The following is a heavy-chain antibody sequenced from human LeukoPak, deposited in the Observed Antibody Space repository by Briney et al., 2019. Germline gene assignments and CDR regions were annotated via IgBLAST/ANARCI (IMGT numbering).Heavy chain of an antibody. CDR1: GFSFTTYA. J-gene: IGHJ4*02. Sequence: GGSLRLSCAASGFSFTTYAMSWVRQAPARGLEWVSSIRGGGEKFYADFVRGRFTLSRDDSTNTVYLQLNNLRVEDTAIYYCAKANWILDADAVRWGQGTLVTVSS. CDR2: IRGGGEK. V-gene: IGHV3-23*01. CDR3: AKANWILDADAVR. D-gene: IGHD3/OR15-3a*01.